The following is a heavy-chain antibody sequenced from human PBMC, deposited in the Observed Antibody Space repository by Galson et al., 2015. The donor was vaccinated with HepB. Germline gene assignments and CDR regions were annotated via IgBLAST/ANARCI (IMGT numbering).Heavy chain of an antibody. CDR1: GFTFSSCA. CDR3: ARDVGIAARRGFDY. CDR2: ISSSSSTI. V-gene: IGHV3-48*01. J-gene: IGHJ4*02. Sequence: SLRLSCAASGFTFSSCAMHWVRQAPGKGLEWVSYISSSSSTIYYADSVKGRFTISRDNAKNSLYLQMNSLRAEDTAVYYCARDVGIAARRGFDYWGQGTLVTVSS. D-gene: IGHD6-6*01.